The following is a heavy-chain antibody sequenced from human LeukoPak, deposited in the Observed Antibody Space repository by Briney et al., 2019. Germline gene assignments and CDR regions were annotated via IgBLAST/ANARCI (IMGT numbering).Heavy chain of an antibody. D-gene: IGHD2-21*02. CDR1: GFTFSSYG. CDR3: ARDALPYCGGDCYPFDY. J-gene: IGHJ4*02. V-gene: IGHV3-33*01. CDR2: IWYDGSNK. Sequence: GRSLRLSCAASGFTFSSYGMHWVRQAPGKGLEWVAVIWYDGSNKYYADSVKGRFTISRDNSKNTLYLQMNSLRAEGTAVYYCARDALPYCGGDCYPFDYWGQGTLVTVSS.